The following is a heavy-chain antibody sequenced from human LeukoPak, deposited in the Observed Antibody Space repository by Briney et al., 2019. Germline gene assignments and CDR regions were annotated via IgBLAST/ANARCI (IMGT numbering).Heavy chain of an antibody. J-gene: IGHJ6*03. V-gene: IGHV4-59*01. CDR3: ARRPTSSDYYYYMDV. Sequence: SETLSLTCTVSGDSMTSYYWSWIRQPPGKGLEWIGYIYYSGSTNYNPSLKSRVTISIDTSKNQFSLKLSSVTAADTAVYYCARRPTSSDYYYYMDVWGKGTTVTVSS. D-gene: IGHD2-2*01. CDR2: IYYSGST. CDR1: GDSMTSYY.